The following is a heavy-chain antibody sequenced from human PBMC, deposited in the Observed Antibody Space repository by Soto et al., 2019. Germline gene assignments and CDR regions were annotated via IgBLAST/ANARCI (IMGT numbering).Heavy chain of an antibody. V-gene: IGHV3-30*03. J-gene: IGHJ4*02. CDR1: GFTFSTYA. CDR3: ATSRGVTTYYGFDY. Sequence: QAQLVESGGGVVQPGRSVRLSCAASGFTFSTYAIHWVRQAPGKGLEWVAVISYDGSNKYYADSVKGRSTISRDNSRNTLYLQMNSLRAEDTAIYYCATSRGVTTYYGFDYWGQGTLVTASS. D-gene: IGHD4-17*01. CDR2: ISYDGSNK.